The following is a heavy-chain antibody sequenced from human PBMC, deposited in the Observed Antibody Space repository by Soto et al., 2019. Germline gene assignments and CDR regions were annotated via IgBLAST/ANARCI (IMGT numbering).Heavy chain of an antibody. J-gene: IGHJ3*02. CDR1: GYPVTAYY. V-gene: IGHV1-2*02. D-gene: IGHD3-3*01. CDR2: INPATGAA. CDR3: AGGGGVGVAGSAAFDM. Sequence: QLHLVQSGAVVKKPGASVTVSCSASGYPVTAYYMHWVRQAPGRGLEWMGGINPATGAAKYTQTFQGRVTLTGAPATSTVFMELGGLTSEDTAVFYWAGGGGVGVAGSAAFDMWGQGTVVTVSS.